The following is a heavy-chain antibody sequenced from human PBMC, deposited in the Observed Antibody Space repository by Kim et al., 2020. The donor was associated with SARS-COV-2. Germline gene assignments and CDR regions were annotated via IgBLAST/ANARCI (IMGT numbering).Heavy chain of an antibody. CDR2: INSDGSST. V-gene: IGHV3-74*01. J-gene: IGHJ4*02. CDR1: GFTFSSYW. Sequence: GGSLRLSCAASGFTFSSYWMHWVRQAPGKGLVWVSRINSDGSSTSYADSVKGRFTISRDNAKNTLYLQMNSLRAEDTAVYYCAREFGGYAIPLDYWGQGTLVTVSS. CDR3: AREFGGYAIPLDY. D-gene: IGHD5-12*01.